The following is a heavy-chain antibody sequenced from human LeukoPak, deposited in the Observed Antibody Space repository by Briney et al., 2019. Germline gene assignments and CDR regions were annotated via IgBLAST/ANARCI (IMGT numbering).Heavy chain of an antibody. D-gene: IGHD5-12*01. Sequence: ASVTVSFKASGYTFTGYYMHWVRQAPGQGLEWMGWINPNSGGTNYAQKFQGRVTMTRDTSISTAYMELSSLRSDDTAVYYCLSGPGDFDYWGQGTLVTVSS. CDR3: LSGPGDFDY. J-gene: IGHJ4*02. V-gene: IGHV1-2*02. CDR2: INPNSGGT. CDR1: GYTFTGYY.